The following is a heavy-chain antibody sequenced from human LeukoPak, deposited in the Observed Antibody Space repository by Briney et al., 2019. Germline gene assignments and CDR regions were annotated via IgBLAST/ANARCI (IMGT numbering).Heavy chain of an antibody. CDR2: IYSGGST. V-gene: IGHV3-53*01. J-gene: IGHJ4*02. D-gene: IGHD1-7*01. CDR3: ARENRDWNYLKSFDY. CDR1: GFTVSSNY. Sequence: PGGSLRLSCAASGFTVSSNYMSWVRQAPGKGLEWVSVIYSGGSTYYADSVKGRFTISRDNSKNTLYLQMNSLRAEDTAVYYCARENRDWNYLKSFDYWGQGTLVTVSS.